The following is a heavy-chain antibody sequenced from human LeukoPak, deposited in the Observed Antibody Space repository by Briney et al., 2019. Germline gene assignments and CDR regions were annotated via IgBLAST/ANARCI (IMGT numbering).Heavy chain of an antibody. CDR2: ISSSSSYI. D-gene: IGHD2-2*01. V-gene: IGHV3-21*01. CDR1: GFTFRSYS. J-gene: IGHJ4*02. Sequence: PGGSLRLSCAASGFTFRSYSMNWVRQAPGKGLEWVSSISSSSSYIYYADSVKGRFTISRDNAKNSLYLQMNSLRAEDTAVYYCARDIVVVPAANRLDYWGQGTLVTVSS. CDR3: ARDIVVVPAANRLDY.